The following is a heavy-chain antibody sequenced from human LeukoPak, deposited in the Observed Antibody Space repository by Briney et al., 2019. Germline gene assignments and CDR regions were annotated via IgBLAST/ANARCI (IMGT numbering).Heavy chain of an antibody. CDR1: GFAFRYYA. CDR2: ISGSGSST. V-gene: IGHV3-23*01. CDR3: AKGGATAGLY. Sequence: GGSLRLSCAASGFAFRYYAMSWVRQAPGKGLEWVSAISGSGSSTYYADSVKGRFTISRDNSKNTLYLQMNSLRAEDTAVYYCAKGGATAGLYWGQGTLVTVSS. D-gene: IGHD1-26*01. J-gene: IGHJ4*02.